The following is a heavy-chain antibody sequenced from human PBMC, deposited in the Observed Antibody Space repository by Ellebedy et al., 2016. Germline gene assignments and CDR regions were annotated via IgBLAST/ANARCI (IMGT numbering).Heavy chain of an antibody. CDR1: GGSIRSSSYY. CDR2: SYYSGST. V-gene: IGHV4-39*07. CDR3: ARVQRDMTTIDY. Sequence: SETLSLTXTVSGGSIRSSSYYWGWIRQPPGKGLEWIGYSYYSGSTYYNPSLKSRVTISVDTSKNQFSLKLSSVTAADTAVYYCARVQRDMTTIDYWGQGTLVTVSS. J-gene: IGHJ4*02. D-gene: IGHD5-24*01.